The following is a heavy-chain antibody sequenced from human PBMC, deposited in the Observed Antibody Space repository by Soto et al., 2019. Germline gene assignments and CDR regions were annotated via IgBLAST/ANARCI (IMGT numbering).Heavy chain of an antibody. CDR2: IGSGSP. Sequence: EVQLLESGRGLVQPGGSLRLSCAASGFTFSGYAMSWDRQAPGKGLEWVSAIGSGSPFYADSVKGRFTISRDNANSMLYLQMNSLRADDTAVYFCAQDLGSSWYHYNSFAPGGQGTLVTVSS. CDR1: GFTFSGYA. CDR3: AQDLGSSWYHYNSFAP. D-gene: IGHD6-13*01. J-gene: IGHJ5*02. V-gene: IGHV3-23*01.